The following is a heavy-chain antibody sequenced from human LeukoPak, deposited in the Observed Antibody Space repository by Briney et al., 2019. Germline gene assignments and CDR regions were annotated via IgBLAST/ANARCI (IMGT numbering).Heavy chain of an antibody. D-gene: IGHD4-23*01. J-gene: IGHJ6*02. V-gene: IGHV3-23*01. CDR2: IKGSGDST. Sequence: GGSLRLSCAASGFTFSSYAMNWVRQAPGKGPEWVSLIKGSGDSTYYADSVRGRFTISRDNSKNTLYLQMNSLRAEDTAVYYCARDLRPVVSSISDYYYGMDVWGQGTTVTVSS. CDR3: ARDLRPVVSSISDYYYGMDV. CDR1: GFTFSSYA.